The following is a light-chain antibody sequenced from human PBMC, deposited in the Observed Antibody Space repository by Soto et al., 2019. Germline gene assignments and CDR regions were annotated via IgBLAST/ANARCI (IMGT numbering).Light chain of an antibody. J-gene: IGLJ1*01. CDR1: TRDIGTYSY. Sequence: QSVLTQPASVSGSPGQTITISCTGNTRDIGTYSYVSWYQQHAGKAPKLIIYEVSHRPSGVSNRFSGSKSGSTASLTISGLQAEDEAHYYCCSSTGISTPLFATGTKVTVL. V-gene: IGLV2-14*01. CDR3: CSSTGISTPL. CDR2: EVS.